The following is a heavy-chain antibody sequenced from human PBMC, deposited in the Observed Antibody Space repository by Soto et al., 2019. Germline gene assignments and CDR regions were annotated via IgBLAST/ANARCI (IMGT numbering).Heavy chain of an antibody. CDR2: ISWNSGSI. Sequence: EVQLVESGGGLVQPGRSLRLSCAASGFTFDDYAMHWVRQAPGKGLEWVSGISWNSGSIGYADSVKGRFTISRDNAKNSLYLQMNSLRAEDTALYYCAKGPYYDFWSGSYYYYYMDVWGKGTTVTVSS. V-gene: IGHV3-9*01. CDR3: AKGPYYDFWSGSYYYYYMDV. CDR1: GFTFDDYA. J-gene: IGHJ6*03. D-gene: IGHD3-3*01.